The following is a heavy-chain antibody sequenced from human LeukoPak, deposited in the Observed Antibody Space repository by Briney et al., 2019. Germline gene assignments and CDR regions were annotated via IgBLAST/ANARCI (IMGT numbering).Heavy chain of an antibody. J-gene: IGHJ4*02. V-gene: IGHV4-34*01. CDR3: ARGRTGAAALDF. CDR1: GGSFSGHY. D-gene: IGHD2-2*01. Sequence: SETLSLTCAVYGGSFSGHYWTWIRQPPGKGLEWIGESTHSGSTNYNPPLKSRVTISVDTSKNQFSLKLTSASAADTAVYHCARGRTGAAALDFWGPGTLVTVSS. CDR2: STHSGST.